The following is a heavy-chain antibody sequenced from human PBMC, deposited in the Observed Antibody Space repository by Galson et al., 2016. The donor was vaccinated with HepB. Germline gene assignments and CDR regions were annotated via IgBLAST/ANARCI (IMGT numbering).Heavy chain of an antibody. CDR2: MSGGGRSI. CDR3: AKGPGAGNFDY. CDR1: GFAFSAYV. V-gene: IGHV3-23*01. J-gene: IGHJ4*02. Sequence: SLRLSCAASGFAFSAYVMNWVRQAPGMGLEWVSSMSGGGRSIFHADSVEGRFTISRDNSKSTVFLQMSSLTAEDTAIYYCAKGPGAGNFDYWGRGTLVTVSS. D-gene: IGHD4/OR15-4a*01.